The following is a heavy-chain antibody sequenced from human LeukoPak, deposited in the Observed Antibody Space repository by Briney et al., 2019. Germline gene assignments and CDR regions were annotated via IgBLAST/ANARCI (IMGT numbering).Heavy chain of an antibody. D-gene: IGHD5-18*01. J-gene: IGHJ4*02. CDR2: INPNSGGT. CDR1: GYTFTGYY. V-gene: IGHV1-2*06. CDR3: ARIGRGYSYGYYYFDY. Sequence: VSVKVSCKASGYTFTGYYMHWVRQAPGQGLEWMGRINPNSGGTNYAQKFQGRVTMTRDTSISTAYMELSRLRSDDTAVYYCARIGRGYSYGYYYFDYWGQGTLVTVSS.